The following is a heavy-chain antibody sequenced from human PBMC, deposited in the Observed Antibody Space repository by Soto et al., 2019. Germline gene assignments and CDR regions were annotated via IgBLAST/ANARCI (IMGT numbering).Heavy chain of an antibody. CDR3: ARVGLGGRPGRDYYYYYMDV. CDR2: IYYSGST. CDR1: GGSISSYY. D-gene: IGHD2-8*02. Sequence: SETLSLTCTVSGGSISSYYWSWIRQPPGKGLEWIGYIYYSGSTNYNPSLKSRVTISVDTSKNQFSLKLSSVTAADTAVYYCARVGLGGRPGRDYYYYYMDVWGKGTTVTVSS. V-gene: IGHV4-59*01. J-gene: IGHJ6*03.